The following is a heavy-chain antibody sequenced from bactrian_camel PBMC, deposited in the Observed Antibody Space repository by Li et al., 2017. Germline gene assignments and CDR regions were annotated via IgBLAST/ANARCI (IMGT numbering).Heavy chain of an antibody. Sequence: HVQLVESGGGSVQAGESLRLSCAVSSPLWGSYCMTWFRQAPGKEREEEREAVAIIDNGGKLKYAESVKGRFTISRDNAKNTLYLQLNGLKSEDAAMYYCAVVVPGPRWRERGQGTQVTVS. CDR2: IDNGGKL. J-gene: IGHJ4*01. V-gene: IGHV3S55*01. D-gene: IGHD1*01. CDR1: SPLWGSYC.